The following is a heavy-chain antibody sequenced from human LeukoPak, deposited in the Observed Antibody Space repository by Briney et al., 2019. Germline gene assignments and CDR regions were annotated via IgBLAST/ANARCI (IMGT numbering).Heavy chain of an antibody. CDR1: GGTFSSYA. CDR3: ARDHYDSSSFDY. CDR2: IIPIFGTA. D-gene: IGHD6-6*01. J-gene: IGHJ4*02. V-gene: IGHV1-69*05. Sequence: SVKVSCKASGGTFSSYAISWVLQAPGQGLEWMGRIIPIFGTANYAQKFQGRVTITTDESTSTAYMELSSLRSDDTAVYYCARDHYDSSSFDYWGQGTLVTVSS.